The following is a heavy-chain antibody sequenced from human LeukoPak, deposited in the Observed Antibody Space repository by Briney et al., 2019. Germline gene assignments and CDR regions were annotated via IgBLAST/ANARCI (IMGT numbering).Heavy chain of an antibody. D-gene: IGHD4-17*01. CDR1: GGSISSYY. Sequence: SETLSLTCTVSGGSISSYYWSWIRQPAGKGLEWIGRIYTSGSTNYNPSLKSRVTMSVDTSKNQFSLKLSSLTAADTAVYYCARVSYGDYEDYYYYYMDVWGKGTTVTVSS. V-gene: IGHV4-4*07. J-gene: IGHJ6*03. CDR2: IYTSGST. CDR3: ARVSYGDYEDYYYYYMDV.